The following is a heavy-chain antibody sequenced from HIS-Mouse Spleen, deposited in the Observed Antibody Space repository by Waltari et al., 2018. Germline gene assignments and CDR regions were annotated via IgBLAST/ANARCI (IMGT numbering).Heavy chain of an antibody. J-gene: IGHJ6*02. CDR3: AKEVTYYYGSGSPYYYYGMDV. CDR2: ISYDGSNK. V-gene: IGHV3-30*18. CDR1: GFAFGSYG. Sequence: QVQLVESGGGVVQPGRSLRLACAAFGFAFGSYGIAWVRQAPGKGLEWVAVISYDGSNKYYADSVKGRFTISRDNSKNTLYLQMNSLRAEDTAVYYCAKEVTYYYGSGSPYYYYGMDVWGQGTTVTVSS. D-gene: IGHD3-10*01.